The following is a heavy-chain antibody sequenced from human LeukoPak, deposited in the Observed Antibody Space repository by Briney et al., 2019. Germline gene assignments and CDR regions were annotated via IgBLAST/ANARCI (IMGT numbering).Heavy chain of an antibody. J-gene: IGHJ4*02. CDR2: MNPNSGNT. D-gene: IGHD3-22*01. CDR1: GYTFTSYD. V-gene: IGHV1-8*01. Sequence: ASVKVSCKASGYTFTSYDINWVRQATGQGLEWMGWMNPNSGNTGYAQKFQGRVTMTRNTSISTAYMELSSLRSEDTAVYYCARAFWGFRYYYDSGGDYWGQGTLVTVSS. CDR3: ARAFWGFRYYYDSGGDY.